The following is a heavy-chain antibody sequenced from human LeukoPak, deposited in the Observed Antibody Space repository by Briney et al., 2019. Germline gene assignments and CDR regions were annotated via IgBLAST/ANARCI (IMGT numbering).Heavy chain of an antibody. V-gene: IGHV3-72*01. CDR2: TRNKANSYTT. CDR1: GFTFSDHY. CDR3: ARGRIESSAAFDI. Sequence: PGGSLRLSCVASGFTFSDHYMDWVRQAPGKGLEWVGRTRNKANSYTTEYAASVKGRFTISRDDSKNSLYLQMNSLKTEDTAVYYCARGRIESSAAFDIWGQGTMVTVSS. J-gene: IGHJ3*02. D-gene: IGHD3-10*01.